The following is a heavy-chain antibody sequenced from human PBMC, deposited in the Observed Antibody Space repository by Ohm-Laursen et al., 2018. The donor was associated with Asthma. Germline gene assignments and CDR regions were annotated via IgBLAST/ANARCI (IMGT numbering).Heavy chain of an antibody. CDR1: GGSFSGYY. CDR2: INHSGST. V-gene: IGHV4-34*01. CDR3: ARVTITYSSSWGYYGMDV. J-gene: IGHJ6*02. Sequence: GTLSLTCAVYGGSFSGYYWSWIRQPPGKGLEWIGEINHSGSTSYNPSLKSRVTISVDTSKNQFSLKLSSVTAADTAVYYCARVTITYSSSWGYYGMDVWGQGTTVTVSS. D-gene: IGHD6-13*01.